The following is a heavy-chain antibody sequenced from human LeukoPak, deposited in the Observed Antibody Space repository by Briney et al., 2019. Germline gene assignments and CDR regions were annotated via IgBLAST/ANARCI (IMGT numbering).Heavy chain of an antibody. CDR2: ISYDGSNK. CDR1: GFTFSSYA. D-gene: IGHD3-3*01. J-gene: IGHJ5*02. V-gene: IGHV3-30*04. CDR3: AKDPAIFGVVNLPDNWFDP. Sequence: GGSLRLSCAASGFTFSSYAMHWVRQAPGKGLEWVAVISYDGSNKYYADSVKGRFTISRDNSKNTLHLQLNSLRAEDTAVYYCAKDPAIFGVVNLPDNWFDPWGQGTLVTVSS.